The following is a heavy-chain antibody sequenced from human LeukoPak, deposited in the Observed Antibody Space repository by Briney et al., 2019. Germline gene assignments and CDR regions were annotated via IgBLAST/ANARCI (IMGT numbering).Heavy chain of an antibody. D-gene: IGHD4-17*01. V-gene: IGHV1-18*01. J-gene: IGHJ4*02. CDR3: AREGHDYGDNTPDY. CDR2: ASPYNDNT. CDR1: GYTFRQYG. Sequence: ASVNVSFQASGYTFRQYGILWVRQAAGQGGEGMGWASPYNDNTNYAQNFQGRVTMTTDTSTNLAYMELRSLRYDDTAVYYCAREGHDYGDNTPDYWGRGTLVTVSS.